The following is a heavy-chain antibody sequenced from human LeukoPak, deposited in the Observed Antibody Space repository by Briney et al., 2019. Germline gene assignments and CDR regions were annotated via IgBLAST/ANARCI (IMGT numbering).Heavy chain of an antibody. CDR2: IIPIFGTA. CDR1: GGTFSSYA. CDR3: ARDRQGYYGSGAPTLYYGMDV. V-gene: IGHV1-69*01. Sequence: SVKVSCKASGGTFSSYAISWVRQAPGQGLEWMGGIIPIFGTANYAQKFQGRVTITADESTSTAYMELSSLRSEDTAVYYCARDRQGYYGSGAPTLYYGMDVWGQGTTVTVSS. D-gene: IGHD3-10*01. J-gene: IGHJ6*02.